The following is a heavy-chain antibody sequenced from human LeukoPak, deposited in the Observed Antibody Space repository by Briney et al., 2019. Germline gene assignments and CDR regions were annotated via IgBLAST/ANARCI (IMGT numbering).Heavy chain of an antibody. CDR3: ARDSLRYCSGDSCYYNY. J-gene: IGHJ4*02. D-gene: IGHD2-15*01. Sequence: PWGSLRLSCAASGLTFSDYWMSWVRQSPGKGLEWVANIKHDGSEKYYVDSVKGRFTISRDNAKNSLYLQMNSLRAEDTAVYSCARDSLRYCSGDSCYYNYWGQGTLVTVSS. V-gene: IGHV3-7*01. CDR2: IKHDGSEK. CDR1: GLTFSDYW.